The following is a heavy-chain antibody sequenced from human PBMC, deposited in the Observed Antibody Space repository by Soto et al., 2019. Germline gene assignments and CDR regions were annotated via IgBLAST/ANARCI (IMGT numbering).Heavy chain of an antibody. CDR1: GYTVSISV. D-gene: IGHD4-17*01. Sequence: ASVKVACTASGYTVSISVISLVRQDPGQGLEWMGWISAYNGNTNYAQKLQGRVTMTTDTSTSTAYMELRSLRSDDTAVYYCARDSDRYDYGDYVPFDYWGQGTLVTVSS. J-gene: IGHJ4*02. CDR3: ARDSDRYDYGDYVPFDY. CDR2: ISAYNGNT. V-gene: IGHV1-18*01.